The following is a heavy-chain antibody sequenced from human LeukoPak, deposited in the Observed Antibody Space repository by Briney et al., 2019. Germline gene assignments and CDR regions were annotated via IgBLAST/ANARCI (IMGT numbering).Heavy chain of an antibody. CDR2: MNPNSGNT. D-gene: IGHD6-13*01. CDR3: ARVSSSWSGYYFDY. V-gene: IGHV1-8*01. Sequence: ASVKVSCKASGYTFTSYDINWVRQATGKGLEWMGWMNPNSGNTGYAQKFQGRVTMTRNTSISTAYMELSSLRSEDTAVYYCARVSSSWSGYYFDYWGQGTLVTVSS. J-gene: IGHJ4*02. CDR1: GYTFTSYD.